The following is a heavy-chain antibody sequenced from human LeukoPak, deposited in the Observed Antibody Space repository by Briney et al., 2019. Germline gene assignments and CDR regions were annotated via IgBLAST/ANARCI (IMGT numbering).Heavy chain of an antibody. D-gene: IGHD3/OR15-3a*01. CDR1: GVSISSSNSY. CDR2: IYYTGNT. V-gene: IGHV4-39*01. CDR3: ARQSGSGLFTLP. Sequence: SETLSLTCTVSGVSISSSNSYWGWIRQPPGKGLEWIGSIYYTGNTYYNASLKSRVTISIDTSKNQISLRLTSVTATDTAMYYCARQSGSGLFTLPGGQGTLVTVSS. J-gene: IGHJ4*02.